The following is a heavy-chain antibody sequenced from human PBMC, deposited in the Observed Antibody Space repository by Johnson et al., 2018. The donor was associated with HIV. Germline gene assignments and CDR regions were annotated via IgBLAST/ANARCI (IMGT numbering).Heavy chain of an antibody. CDR2: IQYDGSNK. D-gene: IGHD3-10*01. J-gene: IGHJ3*02. CDR1: GFSFSSYG. V-gene: IGHV3-30*02. Sequence: QVQLVESGGGVVQPGGSLRFSCAASGFSFSSYGMHWVRQAPGKGLEWVAFIQYDGSNKYYADSVKGRFTISRDNSNNPLYLQMNSLRAEDTAVYYCAKPRSLWLEGAFDIWGQGTMVTVSS. CDR3: AKPRSLWLEGAFDI.